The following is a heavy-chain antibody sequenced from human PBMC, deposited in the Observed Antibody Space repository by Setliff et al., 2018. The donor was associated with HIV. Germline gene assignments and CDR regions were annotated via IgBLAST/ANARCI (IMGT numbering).Heavy chain of an antibody. CDR3: ATGIPSDLDY. CDR2: INPETGDP. CDR1: GYRFIGHY. V-gene: IGHV1-2*02. Sequence: ASVKVSCKSSGYRFIGHYLHWVRLAPGQGPEWVGWINPETGDPNYAQKFRGRVLMTRDTSITTAFLHVAKLTSDDTAIYYCATGIPSDLDYWGQGTLVTVSS. J-gene: IGHJ4*01. D-gene: IGHD2-21*01.